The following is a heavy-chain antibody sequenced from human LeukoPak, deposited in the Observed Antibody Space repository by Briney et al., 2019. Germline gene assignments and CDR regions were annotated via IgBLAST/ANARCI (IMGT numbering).Heavy chain of an antibody. D-gene: IGHD6-13*01. CDR1: GFTFSSYA. J-gene: IGHJ4*02. Sequence: GGSLRLSCAASGFTFSSYAMSWVRQAPGKGLEWVGRIKNKADSYTTLYAASVKGRFTISRDDSKNSLYLQMNSLKTEDTAVYYCTRLSRYGNRWYYVDYWGQGTLVTVS. V-gene: IGHV3-72*01. CDR3: TRLSRYGNRWYYVDY. CDR2: IKNKADSYTT.